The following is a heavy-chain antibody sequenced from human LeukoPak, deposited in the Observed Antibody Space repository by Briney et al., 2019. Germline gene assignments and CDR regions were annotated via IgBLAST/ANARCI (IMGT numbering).Heavy chain of an antibody. CDR2: FDPEDAEV. Sequence: ASVNVSCKVSGNTLTDLPIHWVRQAPEKGLDWMGGFDPEDAEVIYAEKFQDRVTMTEDPSTDTAYLELSSLRSEDTAVYYCAAEGQWSLVHYFNSWGQGTLVTVSS. V-gene: IGHV1-24*01. D-gene: IGHD2-15*01. CDR3: AAEGQWSLVHYFNS. J-gene: IGHJ4*02. CDR1: GNTLTDLP.